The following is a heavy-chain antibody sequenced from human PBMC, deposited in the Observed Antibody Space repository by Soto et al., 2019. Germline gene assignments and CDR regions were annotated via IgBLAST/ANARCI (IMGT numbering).Heavy chain of an antibody. D-gene: IGHD3-10*01. Sequence: ASVKVSCKASGYAFTSYAMHWVRQAPGQRLEWMGWINAGNGNTKYSQKFQGRVTITRDTSASTAYMELSSLRSEDTAVYYCAMGRGGSGSYYRQGFDPWGQGTLVTVSS. J-gene: IGHJ5*02. CDR1: GYAFTSYA. CDR2: INAGNGNT. V-gene: IGHV1-3*01. CDR3: AMGRGGSGSYYRQGFDP.